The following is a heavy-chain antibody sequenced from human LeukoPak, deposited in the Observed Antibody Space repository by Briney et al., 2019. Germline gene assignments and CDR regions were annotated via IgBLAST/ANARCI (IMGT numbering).Heavy chain of an antibody. J-gene: IGHJ3*02. V-gene: IGHV3-30*18. CDR2: ISYDGRSN. Sequence: GGSLRLSCAASGFTFSDFGMHWVRQAPGKGLQWVAVISYDGRSNDYADSVKGRFTISRDNSKNTLYLQMNSLRPEDTAVYYCAKDQRYCSGGSCYPTFDIWGQGTMVTVSS. CDR1: GFTFSDFG. D-gene: IGHD2-15*01. CDR3: AKDQRYCSGGSCYPTFDI.